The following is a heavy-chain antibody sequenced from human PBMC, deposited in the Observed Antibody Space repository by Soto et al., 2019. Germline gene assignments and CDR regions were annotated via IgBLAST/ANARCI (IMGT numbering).Heavy chain of an antibody. CDR2: IYYSGST. D-gene: IGHD3-22*01. Sequence: QVQLQESGPGLVKPSETLSLTCTVSGGSISSYYWSWIRQPPGKGLEWLGYIYYSGSTNYNPSLKSRVAISVGTSKNQFSLKLSSVTAAVTSVYYCARHRLLLFTLDTFAIWGQGTMVTVSS. CDR1: GGSISSYY. J-gene: IGHJ3*02. CDR3: ARHRLLLFTLDTFAI. V-gene: IGHV4-59*08.